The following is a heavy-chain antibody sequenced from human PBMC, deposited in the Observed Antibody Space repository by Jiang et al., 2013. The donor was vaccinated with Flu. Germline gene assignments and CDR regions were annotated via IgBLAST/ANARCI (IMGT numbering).Heavy chain of an antibody. D-gene: IGHD2-21*02. V-gene: IGHV3-74*02. J-gene: IGHJ3*02. CDR1: GFTFSSYW. CDR3: ARPTYCGGDCYSNAFDI. CDR2: IGSDGSTA. Sequence: QLVESGGGLIQPGGSLRLSCAASGFTFSSYWMHWVRQAPGKGLVWVSRIGSDGSTASYADSVKGRFTISRDNAKNTLFLQMNSLRAEDTAVYYCARPTYCGGDCYSNAFDIWGQGTMVTVSS.